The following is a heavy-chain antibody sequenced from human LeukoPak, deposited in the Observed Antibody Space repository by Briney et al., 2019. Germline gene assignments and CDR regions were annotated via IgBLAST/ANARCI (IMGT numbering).Heavy chain of an antibody. J-gene: IGHJ4*02. CDR1: GFTFSTYA. CDR2: ISGSGGST. Sequence: GGSLRLSCAASGFTFSTYAMSGVRQAPGKGVEGVSAISGSGGSTFNADSVKGRFTISRDNSKNTLFLQMNSLRAEDTAIYYCAKDHPSGYYFDYWGQGTLVTVSS. V-gene: IGHV3-23*01. D-gene: IGHD1-14*01. CDR3: AKDHPSGYYFDY.